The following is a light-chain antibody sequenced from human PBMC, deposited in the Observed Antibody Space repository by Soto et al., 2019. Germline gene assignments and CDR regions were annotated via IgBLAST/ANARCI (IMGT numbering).Light chain of an antibody. J-gene: IGLJ1*01. CDR1: SSDVGGYNY. CDR3: ASYTTDTTRL. CDR2: EVR. V-gene: IGLV2-14*01. Sequence: QSALTQPASVSGSPGQSITISCTGTSSDVGGYNYVSWYQLHPGKAPKLMVYEVRLRPSGISDRFSGSKSGNTASLTISGLQPEDEADYYCASYTTDTTRLFGTGTKVTVL.